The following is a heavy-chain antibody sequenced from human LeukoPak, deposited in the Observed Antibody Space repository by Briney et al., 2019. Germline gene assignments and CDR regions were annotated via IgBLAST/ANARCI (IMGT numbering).Heavy chain of an antibody. Sequence: GGSLRLSCAASGFTFSSYAMSWVRQAPGKGLEWVSAISGSGGSTYYADSVKGRFTISRDNSKNTLYLQMNSLRAEDTAVYYCAKLPSGGPGRGYFQHWGQGTLVTVSS. CDR3: AKLPSGGPGRGYFQH. CDR1: GFTFSSYA. V-gene: IGHV3-23*01. D-gene: IGHD2-15*01. CDR2: ISGSGGST. J-gene: IGHJ1*01.